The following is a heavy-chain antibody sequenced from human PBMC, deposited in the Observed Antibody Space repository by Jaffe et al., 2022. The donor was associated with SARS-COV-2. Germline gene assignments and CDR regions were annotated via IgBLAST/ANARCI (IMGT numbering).Heavy chain of an antibody. Sequence: EVQLVESGGGLVQPGGSLRLSCAASEFAFSVYAMNWVRQAPGKGLEWVSYISYSSTSVHYADSVRGRFTISRDNAKNSLYLQMNSLRDEDTAVYYCARDADGHLDHWGQGTLVTVS. CDR2: ISYSSTSV. J-gene: IGHJ4*02. CDR3: ARDADGHLDH. CDR1: EFAFSVYA. V-gene: IGHV3-48*02.